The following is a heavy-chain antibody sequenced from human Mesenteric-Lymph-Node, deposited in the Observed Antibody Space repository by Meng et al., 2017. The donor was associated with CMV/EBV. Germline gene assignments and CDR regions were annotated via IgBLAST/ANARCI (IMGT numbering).Heavy chain of an antibody. D-gene: IGHD1-7*01. J-gene: IGHJ5*02. V-gene: IGHV4-31*03. CDR2: IYYSGST. CDR1: GGSISSGGYY. CDR3: ARDHDWNYFDP. Sequence: LRLSCTVSGGSISSGGYYWSWIRQHPGKGLEWIGYIYYSGSTYYNPSLKSRVTISVDTSKNQFSLKLSSVTAADTAVYYCARDHDWNYFDPWGLGTLVTVSS.